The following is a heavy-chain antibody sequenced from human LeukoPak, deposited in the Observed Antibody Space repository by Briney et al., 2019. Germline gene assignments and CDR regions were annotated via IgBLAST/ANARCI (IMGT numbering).Heavy chain of an antibody. V-gene: IGHV4-34*01. CDR2: INHSGST. Sequence: SETLSLTCAVYGGSFSGYYWSWIRQPPGKGLEWIGEINHSGSTNYNPSLKSRVTISVDTSKNQFSLKLRTVTAADTAVYYCAGQWLAMVWFDPWGQGTLVTVSS. D-gene: IGHD6-19*01. J-gene: IGHJ5*02. CDR1: GGSFSGYY. CDR3: AGQWLAMVWFDP.